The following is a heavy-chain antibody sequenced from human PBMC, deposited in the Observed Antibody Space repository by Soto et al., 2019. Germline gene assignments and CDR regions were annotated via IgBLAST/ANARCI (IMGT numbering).Heavy chain of an antibody. CDR2: ISYDGSNK. CDR1: GFTFSSYA. Sequence: QVQLVESGGGVVQPGRSLRLSCAASGFTFSSYAMHWVRQAPGKGLEWVAVISYDGSNKYYADSVKGRFTISRDNSKTTLYLQMNSLIAEDTAVYYCARETITPAPYYFDYWGQGTLVTVSS. J-gene: IGHJ4*02. CDR3: ARETITPAPYYFDY. D-gene: IGHD3-10*01. V-gene: IGHV3-30-3*01.